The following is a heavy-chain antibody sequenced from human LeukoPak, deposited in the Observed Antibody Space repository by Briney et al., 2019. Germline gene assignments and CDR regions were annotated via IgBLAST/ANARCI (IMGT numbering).Heavy chain of an antibody. CDR1: GFTFSSYA. CDR3: ASDHHYGDYVPFDY. CDR2: ISGSGGST. V-gene: IGHV3-23*01. Sequence: GGSLRLSCAASGFTFSSYAMSWVRQAPGKGLEWVSAISGSGGSTYYADSVKGRFTISRDNSKNTLYLQMNSLRAEDTAVYYCASDHHYGDYVPFDYWGQGTLVTVSS. D-gene: IGHD4-17*01. J-gene: IGHJ4*02.